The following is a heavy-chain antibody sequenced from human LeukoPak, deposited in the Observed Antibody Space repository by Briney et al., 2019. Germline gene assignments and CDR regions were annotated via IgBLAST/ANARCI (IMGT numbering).Heavy chain of an antibody. CDR2: IYYSGST. Sequence: PSETLSLTCTVSGGSISSSSYYWGWIRQPPGKGLEWIGSIYYSGSTNYNPSLKSRVTISVDTSKNQFSLKLSSVTAADTAVYYCARGPTVTDKYNWFDPWGQGTLVTVSS. V-gene: IGHV4-39*07. D-gene: IGHD4-17*01. J-gene: IGHJ5*02. CDR3: ARGPTVTDKYNWFDP. CDR1: GGSISSSSYY.